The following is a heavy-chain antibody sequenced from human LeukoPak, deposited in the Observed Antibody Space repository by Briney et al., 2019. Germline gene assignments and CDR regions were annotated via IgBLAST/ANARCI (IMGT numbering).Heavy chain of an antibody. CDR3: ARDQRGKDY. Sequence: PGGSLRLSCAASGFTFNNYWMSWVRQAPGKGLEWVANIKQDGSEKYYVDSVKGRFTISRDNAKNSLYLQMNNLRAEDTAVYYCARDQRGKDYWGQGTLVTVSS. D-gene: IGHD4-23*01. CDR1: GFTFNNYW. V-gene: IGHV3-7*01. CDR2: IKQDGSEK. J-gene: IGHJ4*02.